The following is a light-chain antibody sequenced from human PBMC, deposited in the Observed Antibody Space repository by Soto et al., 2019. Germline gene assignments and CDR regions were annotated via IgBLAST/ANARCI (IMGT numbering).Light chain of an antibody. CDR3: SSYTTSSTLV. Sequence: ALTQPASVSASPGQSVTISCAGTSSDVGGYNYVSWYQQRPGRAPKLMIYEVTYRPSGVSNRFSGSKSGNTASLTISGLQAEDEADYYCSSYTTSSTLVFGTGTKLTVL. CDR1: SSDVGGYNY. V-gene: IGLV2-14*01. J-gene: IGLJ1*01. CDR2: EVT.